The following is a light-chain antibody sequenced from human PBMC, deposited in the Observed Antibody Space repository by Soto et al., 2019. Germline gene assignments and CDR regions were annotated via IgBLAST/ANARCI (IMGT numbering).Light chain of an antibody. Sequence: EIVLTQSPGTLSLSPGESATLSCRASQSFSTNYLAWYQHKAGQAPRLLIYGASTRATGIPDRFSGSGSGTDYTLTISRLEPEDFAVYYWQQYASSMVYTFGQGTKLEVK. V-gene: IGKV3-20*01. CDR2: GAS. CDR1: QSFSTNY. J-gene: IGKJ2*01. CDR3: QQYASSMVYT.